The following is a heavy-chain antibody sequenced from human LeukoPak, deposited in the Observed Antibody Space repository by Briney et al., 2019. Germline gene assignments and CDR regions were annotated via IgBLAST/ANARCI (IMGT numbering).Heavy chain of an antibody. CDR1: GYTLTELS. CDR3: AVSTVTTNYYGMDV. V-gene: IGHV1-24*01. CDR2: FDPEDGET. Sequence: ASVKVSCKVSGYTLTELSMQCVRQAPGNGLEWMGGFDPEDGETIYAQKFQGRVTMTEDTSTDTAYMELSSLRSEDTAVYFCAVSTVTTNYYGMDVWGKGTTVIVSS. J-gene: IGHJ6*04. D-gene: IGHD4-17*01.